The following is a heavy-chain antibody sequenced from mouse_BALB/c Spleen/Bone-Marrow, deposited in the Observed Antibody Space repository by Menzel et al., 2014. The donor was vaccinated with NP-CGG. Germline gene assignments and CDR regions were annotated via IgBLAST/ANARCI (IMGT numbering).Heavy chain of an antibody. V-gene: IGHV1-7*01. CDR2: INPSTGYT. Sequence: VKLQESGAELAKPGASVEMSCKASGYTFTSYWMHWVKQRPGQGLEWIGYINPSTGYTEYNQKFKDKATLTADKSSSTAYMQLSSLTSEDSAVYYCARRGYAMDYWGQGTSVTVSS. J-gene: IGHJ4*01. CDR1: GYTFTSYW. CDR3: ARRGYAMDY.